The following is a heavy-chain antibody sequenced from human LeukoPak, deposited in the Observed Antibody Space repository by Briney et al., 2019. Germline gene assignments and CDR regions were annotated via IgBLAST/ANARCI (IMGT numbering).Heavy chain of an antibody. J-gene: IGHJ4*02. CDR3: ARSNIVVVPAAIWFDY. D-gene: IGHD2-2*01. V-gene: IGHV3-7*03. CDR2: IKQDGSEK. CDR1: GFTFSSYW. Sequence: GGSLRLSCAASGFTFSSYWMNWVRQAPGKGLEWVANIKQDGSEKYYVDSVKGRCTISRDNAKNSLYLQMNSLRAEDTAVYYCARSNIVVVPAAIWFDYWGQGTLVTVSS.